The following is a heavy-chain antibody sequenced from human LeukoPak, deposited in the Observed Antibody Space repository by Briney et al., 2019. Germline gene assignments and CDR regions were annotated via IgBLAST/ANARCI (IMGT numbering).Heavy chain of an antibody. J-gene: IGHJ4*02. CDR2: LYYSGST. CDR1: GGSISSYY. CDR3: ARGGRFEPYFDY. V-gene: IGHV4-59*01. D-gene: IGHD1-26*01. Sequence: PSETLSLTCTVSGGSISSYYWSWIRQPPGKGLGWIGYLYYSGSTNYNPSLKSRVTISVDTSKNQFSLKLSSVTAADTAVYYCARGGRFEPYFDYWGQGTLVTVSS.